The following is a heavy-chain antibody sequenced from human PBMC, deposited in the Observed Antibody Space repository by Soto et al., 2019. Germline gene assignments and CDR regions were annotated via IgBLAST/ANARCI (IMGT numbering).Heavy chain of an antibody. CDR2: ISGSVCSA. Sequence: PGWSLRLSCASSGFTFSTYAMNWVRQAPGKGLEWVSVISGSVCSAYYADSVKCRFTISRDNSKNTLYLQMNSLRVEDTAVYYCARDPSIAAAGGPLKWELNPLYDMDVWGQGTTVTVSS. V-gene: IGHV3-23*01. CDR1: GFTFSTYA. D-gene: IGHD6-13*01. J-gene: IGHJ6*02. CDR3: ARDPSIAAAGGPLKWELNPLYDMDV.